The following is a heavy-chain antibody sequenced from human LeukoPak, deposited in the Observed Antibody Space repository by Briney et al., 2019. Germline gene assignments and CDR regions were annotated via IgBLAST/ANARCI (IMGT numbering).Heavy chain of an antibody. J-gene: IGHJ4*02. D-gene: IGHD3-10*01. CDR2: ISYDGSNK. CDR1: GFTFSSYA. CDR3: ARGVYQGGYYGSGSSGGFDH. Sequence: GGSLRLSCAASGFTFSSYAMHWVRQAPGKGLEWVAFISYDGSNKYYADSVKGRFTISRDSSENTLYLQMNSLRAEDTAVYYCARGVYQGGYYGSGSSGGFDHWGQGTLVTVSS. V-gene: IGHV3-30-3*01.